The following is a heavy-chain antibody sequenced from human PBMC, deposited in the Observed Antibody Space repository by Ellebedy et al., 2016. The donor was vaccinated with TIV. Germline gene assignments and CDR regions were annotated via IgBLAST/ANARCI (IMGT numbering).Heavy chain of an antibody. D-gene: IGHD6-13*01. CDR2: IGSAGDT. CDR3: ARASAGLDY. CDR1: GCTFSSHD. V-gene: IGHV3-13*04. J-gene: IGHJ4*02. Sequence: ESLKISCAASGCTFSSHDMHWVRQGTGKGLEWVSAIGSAGDTSYSGSVKGRFTISRENGKNSVYIQMNSLRAEDTAVYYCARASAGLDYWGQGTLVTVSS.